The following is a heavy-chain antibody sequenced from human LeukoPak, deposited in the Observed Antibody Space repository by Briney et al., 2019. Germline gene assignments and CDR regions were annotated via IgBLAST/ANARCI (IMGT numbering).Heavy chain of an antibody. V-gene: IGHV4-59*01. CDR3: ARDRVHCSSTSCWVGHFDY. CDR2: IYYSGST. CDR1: GGSISSYY. D-gene: IGHD2-2*01. Sequence: SETLSLTCSVSGGSISSYYWSWIRQSPGKGLEWIGYIYYSGSTNYNPSLKSRVTISVDTSKNQFSLKLSSVTAADTAVYYCARDRVHCSSTSCWVGHFDYWGQGTLVTVSS. J-gene: IGHJ4*02.